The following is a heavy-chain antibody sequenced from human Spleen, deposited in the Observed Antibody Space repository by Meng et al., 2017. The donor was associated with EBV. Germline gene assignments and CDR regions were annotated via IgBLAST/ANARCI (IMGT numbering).Heavy chain of an antibody. CDR1: AGTVSIYT. V-gene: IGHV1-69*01. D-gene: IGHD3-10*01. CDR3: ASESPDRFIDP. Sequence: QAQLVTSGAEVTSACSSVRVSFKSTAGTVSIYTIRWGRQAPGQGLECMGVIIPIFSTQQYAQKFQDRVTITAALYTSTAYMELSSLKSEDTDMYFCASESPDRFIDPWGQGTLVTVSS. CDR2: IIPIFSTQ. J-gene: IGHJ5*02.